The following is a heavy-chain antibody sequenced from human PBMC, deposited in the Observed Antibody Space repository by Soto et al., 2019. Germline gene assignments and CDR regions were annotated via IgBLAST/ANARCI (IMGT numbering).Heavy chain of an antibody. CDR1: VDTFTNFG. CDR2: IATYNSNR. CDR3: ARVVRGVVNWFDP. V-gene: IGHV1-18*01. Sequence: HLVQSGPEVKKPGASITVSCKTSVDTFTNFGLSWVRQAPGQGLEWMGWIATYNSNRNYAQKFQGRLTLTTDTSTSTAYMELKNLGYDDTAVYYCARVVRGVVNWFDPWGQGTLVTVSS. D-gene: IGHD3-10*01. J-gene: IGHJ5*02.